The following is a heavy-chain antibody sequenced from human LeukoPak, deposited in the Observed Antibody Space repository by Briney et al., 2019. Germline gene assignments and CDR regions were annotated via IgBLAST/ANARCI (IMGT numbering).Heavy chain of an antibody. CDR3: ANRGGGFDY. CDR2: INSDGSST. CDR1: GFTFSSHW. J-gene: IGHJ4*02. Sequence: PGGSLRLSCAASGFTFSSHWMHWVRHAPGKGLVCVSRINSDGSSTSYADSVKGRFTISRDNAKNTLYLEVNSLRGEDTAVYYCANRGGGFDYWGQGTLVTVSS. D-gene: IGHD2-15*01. V-gene: IGHV3-74*01.